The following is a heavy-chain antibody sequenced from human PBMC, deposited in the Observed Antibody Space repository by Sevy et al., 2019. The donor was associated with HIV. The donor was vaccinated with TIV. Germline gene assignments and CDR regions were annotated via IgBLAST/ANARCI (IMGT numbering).Heavy chain of an antibody. CDR2: IYPGDSDT. V-gene: IGHV5-51*01. J-gene: IGHJ3*02. CDR3: ARSSTSGWADAFDI. D-gene: IGHD2-2*01. Sequence: GESLKISCKGSGYSFTNYWIGWVRQMPRKGLEWMGIIYPGDSDTRYSPSLQGQVTISADKSIITAYLQWSSLKASDTAMYYCARSSTSGWADAFDIWGQGTMVTVSS. CDR1: GYSFTNYW.